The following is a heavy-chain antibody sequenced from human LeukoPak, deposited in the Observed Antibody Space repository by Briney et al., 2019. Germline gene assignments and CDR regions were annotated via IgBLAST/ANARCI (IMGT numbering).Heavy chain of an antibody. CDR3: AKILYYDSSGRPEPSFDY. V-gene: IGHV3-23*01. Sequence: PGGSLRLSCAASGFTFSSYAMSWVRQAPGKGLEGVSAISCSGGSTYYADHVKGRFTISRDNSKNTLYLQMNSLRAEDTAVYYCAKILYYDSSGRPEPSFDYWGQGTLVTVSS. CDR2: ISCSGGST. D-gene: IGHD3-22*01. J-gene: IGHJ4*02. CDR1: GFTFSSYA.